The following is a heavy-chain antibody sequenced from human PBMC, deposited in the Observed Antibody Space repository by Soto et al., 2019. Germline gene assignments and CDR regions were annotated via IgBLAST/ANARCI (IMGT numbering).Heavy chain of an antibody. D-gene: IGHD3-10*01. J-gene: IGHJ5*02. Sequence: QVQLVQSGAEVKKPGASVKVSCKASGYTFTTYAMHWVRQAPGQRLEWMGWINAGNGNTKYSQKFQGRVTITRDTSASTAYMELSSLRSEDTAVYYCARGLTYYYGSGSSGWFDPWGQGTLVTVSS. CDR1: GYTFTTYA. V-gene: IGHV1-3*01. CDR3: ARGLTYYYGSGSSGWFDP. CDR2: INAGNGNT.